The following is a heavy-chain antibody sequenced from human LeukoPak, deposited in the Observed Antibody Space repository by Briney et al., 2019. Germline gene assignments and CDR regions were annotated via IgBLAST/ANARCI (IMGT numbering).Heavy chain of an antibody. D-gene: IGHD5-12*01. V-gene: IGHV4-59*01. J-gene: IGHJ4*02. CDR2: IYYSGST. CDR3: ARGYSGYDHTFDY. Sequence: SETLSLTCTVSGGSISSYYWSWIRQPPGKGLEWIGYIYYSGSTNYNPSLESRVTISVGTSKNQFSLKLSSVTAADTAVYYCARGYSGYDHTFDYWGQGTLVTVSS. CDR1: GGSISSYY.